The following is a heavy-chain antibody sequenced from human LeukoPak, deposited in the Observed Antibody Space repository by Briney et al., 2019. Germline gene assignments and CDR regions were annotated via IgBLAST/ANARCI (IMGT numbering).Heavy chain of an antibody. Sequence: GGSLRLSCAVSKSTFSTYDMHWVRQAPGKGLEWVAVISYDGSSKYYADSVKGRFTISRDNSKNTLYVQMNSLRTEDTAIYYCAKGPDSSGYYSLDYWGQGPLVTVSS. CDR3: AKGPDSSGYYSLDY. CDR1: KSTFSTYD. J-gene: IGHJ4*02. V-gene: IGHV3-30*18. D-gene: IGHD3-22*01. CDR2: ISYDGSSK.